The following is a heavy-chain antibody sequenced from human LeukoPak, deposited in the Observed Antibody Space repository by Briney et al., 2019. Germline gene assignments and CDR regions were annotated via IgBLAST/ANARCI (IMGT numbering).Heavy chain of an antibody. V-gene: IGHV1-18*01. CDR2: ISAYDGNT. CDR1: GYTFSSYG. Sequence: ASMKVSCKASGYTFSSYGISWVRQAPGQGLEWMGWISAYDGNTDYAQNLQGRVTMTTDTSTSTAYMELRSLRSDDTAVYYCARAARGYSYAYLPYWGQGTLVTVSS. D-gene: IGHD5-18*01. J-gene: IGHJ4*02. CDR3: ARAARGYSYAYLPY.